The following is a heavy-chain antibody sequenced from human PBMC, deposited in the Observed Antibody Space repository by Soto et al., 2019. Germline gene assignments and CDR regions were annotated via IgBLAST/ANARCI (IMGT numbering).Heavy chain of an antibody. Sequence: GGSLRLSCAASGFTVSSNYMSWVRQAPGKGLEWVSVIYSGGSTYYADSVKGRFTISRDNSKNTLYLQMNSLRAEDTAVYYCARDGASYGSGHGMDVWGQGTTVTVSS. CDR2: IYSGGST. CDR3: ARDGASYGSGHGMDV. J-gene: IGHJ6*02. CDR1: GFTVSSNY. D-gene: IGHD3-10*01. V-gene: IGHV3-53*01.